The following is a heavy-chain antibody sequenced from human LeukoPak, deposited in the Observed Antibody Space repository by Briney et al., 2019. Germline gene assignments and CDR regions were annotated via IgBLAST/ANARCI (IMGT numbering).Heavy chain of an antibody. CDR2: IYSGGTT. D-gene: IGHD6-13*01. J-gene: IGHJ4*02. CDR3: ARGIAAAGTALYN. V-gene: IGHV3-53*01. Sequence: PGGSLRLSCAASGFTFSSYSMNWVRQAPGRGLEWVSVIYSGGTTYYADSVKGRFTISRDNSKNTLYLQINSLRAEDTAVYYCARGIAAAGTALYNWGQGTLLTVSS. CDR1: GFTFSSYS.